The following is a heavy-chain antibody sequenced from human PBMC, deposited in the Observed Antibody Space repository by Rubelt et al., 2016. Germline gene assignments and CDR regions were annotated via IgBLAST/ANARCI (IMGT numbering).Heavy chain of an antibody. D-gene: IGHD4-17*01. CDR3: ARHAFIVTTGSFWDF. J-gene: IGHJ4*02. CDR2: IYYSGST. V-gene: IGHV4-39*01. CDR1: GGSISSSTYY. Sequence: QVALQASGPGLVMPSQTLSLTCIVSGGSISSSTYYWGWIRQPPGQGLAWVGRIYYSGSTYCNPSLKSQVTIDVDTSKNQVSLNLSSVTAADTAMYYCARHAFIVTTGSFWDFWGQGTLVTVSS.